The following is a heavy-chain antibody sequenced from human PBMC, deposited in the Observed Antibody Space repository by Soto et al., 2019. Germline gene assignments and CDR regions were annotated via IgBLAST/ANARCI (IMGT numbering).Heavy chain of an antibody. CDR3: AKGVPGIAVAGTGYFQH. CDR1: GFTYSSDA. Sequence: HPGGSLRLSCAASGFTYSSDAMSWVRQAPGKGLEWVSGISGSGDSTYYADSVKGRFTISRDNSKNTLYLQMNSLRAEDTAVYYCAKGVPGIAVAGTGYFQHWGQGTLVTVSS. D-gene: IGHD6-19*01. CDR2: ISGSGDST. J-gene: IGHJ1*01. V-gene: IGHV3-23*01.